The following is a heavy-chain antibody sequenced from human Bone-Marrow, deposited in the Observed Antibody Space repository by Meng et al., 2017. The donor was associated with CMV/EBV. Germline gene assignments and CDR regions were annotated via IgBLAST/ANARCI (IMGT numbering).Heavy chain of an antibody. J-gene: IGHJ4*02. D-gene: IGHD6-19*01. CDR1: GFTFSSYA. Sequence: GGSLRLSCAASGFTFSSYAMHWVRQAPGKGLEWVAVISYDGSNKYYADSVKGRFTISRDNSKNTLYLQMNSLRAEDTAVYYCARGIAVAGRVAGPLVDYWGQGTLVTVSS. V-gene: IGHV3-30*04. CDR2: ISYDGSNK. CDR3: ARGIAVAGRVAGPLVDY.